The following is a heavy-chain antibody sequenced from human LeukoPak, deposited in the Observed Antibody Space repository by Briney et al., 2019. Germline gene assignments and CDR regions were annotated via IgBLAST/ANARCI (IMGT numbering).Heavy chain of an antibody. CDR3: ARRAGAYSHPYDY. D-gene: IGHD4/OR15-4a*01. CDR1: GFTVSSNS. Sequence: GSLRLSCTVSGFTVSSNSMSWVRQAPGKGLEWVSFIYSDNTHYSDSVKGRFTISRDNSKNTLHLQMNSLRAEDTAVYYCARRAGAYSHPYDYWGQGTLVTVSS. J-gene: IGHJ4*02. V-gene: IGHV3-53*01. CDR2: IYSDNT.